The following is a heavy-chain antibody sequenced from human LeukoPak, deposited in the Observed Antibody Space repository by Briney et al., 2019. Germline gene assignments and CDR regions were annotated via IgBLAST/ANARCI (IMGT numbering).Heavy chain of an antibody. CDR2: MNPNSGNT. CDR3: ARGKRTKTTIYNWFDP. D-gene: IGHD1-7*01. V-gene: IGHV1-8*03. Sequence: ASVKVSCKASGYTFTSYDINWVRQATGQGLEWMGWMNPNSGNTGYAQKFQGRVTITRNTSISTAYMELSSLRSEDTAVYYCARGKRTKTTIYNWFDPWAREPWSPSPQ. CDR1: GYTFTSYD. J-gene: IGHJ5*02.